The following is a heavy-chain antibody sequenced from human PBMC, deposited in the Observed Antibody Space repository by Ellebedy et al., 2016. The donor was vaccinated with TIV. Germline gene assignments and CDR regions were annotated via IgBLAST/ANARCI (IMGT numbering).Heavy chain of an antibody. CDR3: ARGRGIDNNWFDP. V-gene: IGHV6-1*01. CDR1: GDSVSSNSAA. CDR2: TYYRSRWYN. Sequence: MPSETLSLTCAISGDSVSSNSAARNWIGQSPSRGLEWLGRTYYRSRWYNDYAVSVRRRIIINPDTSKNQFSLQLNSVTPEDTAVYYCARGRGIDNNWFDPWGQGTLVTVSS. J-gene: IGHJ5*02. D-gene: IGHD3-10*01.